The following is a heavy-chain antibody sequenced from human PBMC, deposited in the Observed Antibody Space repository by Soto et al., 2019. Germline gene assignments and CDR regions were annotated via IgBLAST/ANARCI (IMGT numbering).Heavy chain of an antibody. CDR2: IDPSDSYT. V-gene: IGHV5-10-1*01. CDR1: GYSFTSYW. Sequence: GESLKISCKGSGYSFTSYWISWVRQMLGKGLEWMGRIDPSDSYTKYSPSFQGHVTISADKSISTAYLQWSSLKASDTAMYYCASNKNWNYYYGMDVWGQGTTVTVSS. J-gene: IGHJ6*02. CDR3: ASNKNWNYYYGMDV. D-gene: IGHD1-1*01.